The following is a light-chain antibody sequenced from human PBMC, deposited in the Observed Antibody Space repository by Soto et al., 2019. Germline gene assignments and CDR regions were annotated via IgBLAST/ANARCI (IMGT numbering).Light chain of an antibody. Sequence: DIVMTQSPLSLPVTPGEPASISCRSSQSLLHSNGYNYLDWYLQKPGQSPQLLIYLGSNRASGVTDRFSGSGSCTDFTLKISRVEAEYVGVYYCMQALQTPPWTFGQGTKVEIK. J-gene: IGKJ1*01. CDR1: QSLLHSNGYNY. CDR2: LGS. CDR3: MQALQTPPWT. V-gene: IGKV2-28*01.